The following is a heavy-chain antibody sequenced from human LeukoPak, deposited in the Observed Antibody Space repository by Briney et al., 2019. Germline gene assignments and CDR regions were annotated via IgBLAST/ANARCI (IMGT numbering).Heavy chain of an antibody. V-gene: IGHV3-33*01. J-gene: IGHJ3*02. Sequence: PGGSLRLSCAASGFTFSSYGMHWVRQAPGKGLEWVAVIWYDGSNKYYADSVKGRFTVSRDNSKNTLYLQMNSLRAEDTAVYYCAREREAFDIWGQGTMVTVSS. CDR1: GFTFSSYG. CDR3: AREREAFDI. CDR2: IWYDGSNK.